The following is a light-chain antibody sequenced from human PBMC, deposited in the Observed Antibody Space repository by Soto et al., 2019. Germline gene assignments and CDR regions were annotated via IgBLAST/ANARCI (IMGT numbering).Light chain of an antibody. V-gene: IGLV2-23*02. CDR2: EVS. CDR3: CSYAGSSTFLV. J-gene: IGLJ1*01. CDR1: GSEVGAYNL. Sequence: QSVLTQPASVSGSPGQSITISCAGTGSEVGAYNLVSWYQQHPGKAPKLMIYEVSKRPSGVSNRFSGSKSGNTASLTISGLQAEDEADYYCCSYAGSSTFLVFGTGTKVTVL.